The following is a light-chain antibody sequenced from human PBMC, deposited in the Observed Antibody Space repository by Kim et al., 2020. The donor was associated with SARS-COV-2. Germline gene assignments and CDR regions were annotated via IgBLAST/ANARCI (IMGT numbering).Light chain of an antibody. CDR1: QSLLHSDGETY. Sequence: IVMTQTPLSLSVTPGQPASISCKSSQSLLHSDGETYLYWYLQKPGQSPQLLIYKVSSRFSGVPDRFSGSGSGTDFTLKISRVEAEDVGVYCCMQGIHLPLTFGGGTKVDIK. V-gene: IGKV2-29*02. CDR2: KVS. J-gene: IGKJ4*01. CDR3: MQGIHLPLT.